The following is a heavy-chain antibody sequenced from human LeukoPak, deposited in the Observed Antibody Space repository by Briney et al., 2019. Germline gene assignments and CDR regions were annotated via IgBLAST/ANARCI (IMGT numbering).Heavy chain of an antibody. V-gene: IGHV3-48*03. CDR2: ISSSGSTI. J-gene: IGHJ4*02. CDR3: ARGNGPYSSGRDY. CDR1: GFTFSSYE. Sequence: PGGSLRLSCAASGFTFSSYEMNWVRQAPGKGLEWVSYISSSGSTIYYADSVKGRFTISRDNAKNTLYLQMNSLRAEDTAVYYCARGNGPYSSGRDYWGQGTLVTVSS. D-gene: IGHD6-19*01.